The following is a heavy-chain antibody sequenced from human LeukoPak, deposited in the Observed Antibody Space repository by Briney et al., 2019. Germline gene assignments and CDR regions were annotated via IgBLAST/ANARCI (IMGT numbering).Heavy chain of an antibody. D-gene: IGHD3-22*01. J-gene: IGHJ6*03. CDR1: GFTFSNYW. CDR2: IKEGGSEK. CDR3: ARDTYDSSGYHFYYMDV. Sequence: GGSLRLSCAASGFTFSNYWMHWVRQGPGKGLEWVANIKEGGSEKHYGDSVRGRFTISRDNAKNSLYLRMNSLRAEDTALYFCARDTYDSSGYHFYYMDVWGKGTTVTVSS. V-gene: IGHV3-7*01.